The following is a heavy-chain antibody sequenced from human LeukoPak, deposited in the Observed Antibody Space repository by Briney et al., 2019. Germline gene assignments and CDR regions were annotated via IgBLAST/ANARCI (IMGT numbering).Heavy chain of an antibody. CDR1: GYSFTSYW. V-gene: IGHV5-51*01. CDR3: ARPDCSGGSCYSNDAFDI. Sequence: GESLKISCKGSGYSFTSYWIGWVRHMPGKGLEWMGNMYPGDSDTRYSPSFQGQVTISADKSISTAYLQWSSLKASDTAMYYCARPDCSGGSCYSNDAFDIWGQGTMVTVSS. J-gene: IGHJ3*02. D-gene: IGHD2-15*01. CDR2: MYPGDSDT.